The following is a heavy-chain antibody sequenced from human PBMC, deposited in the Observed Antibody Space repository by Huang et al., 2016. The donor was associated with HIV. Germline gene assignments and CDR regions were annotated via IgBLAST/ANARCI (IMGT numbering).Heavy chain of an antibody. CDR2: ISYDGRSD. CDR1: GFIFSYFG. D-gene: IGHD2-15*01. V-gene: IGHV3-30*18. J-gene: IGHJ5*02. CDR3: AKESRWFSDFDQ. Sequence: QVKLVESGGGVVQPGTSLRLSCAAFGFIFSYFGMHWGRQAPGKGVEWVAVISYDGRSDRYSDSVKGRFTISRDNDKNTLSLEMNRLRHDDTAVYYCAKESRWFSDFDQWGQGTLVTVSS.